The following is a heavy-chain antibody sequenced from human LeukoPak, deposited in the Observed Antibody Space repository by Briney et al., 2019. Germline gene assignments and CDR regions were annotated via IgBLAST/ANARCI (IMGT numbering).Heavy chain of an antibody. V-gene: IGHV3-74*01. CDR2: IKSDGNSA. Sequence: PGGSLRLSCAASGFTFNTFWMHWVRQAPGKGLVGVSLIKSDGNSAYYADSVKGRFTISRDDAKNTLFLQMNSLRAEDTAVYYCARVGGGNSMARAFDIWGQGTMVTVSS. CDR3: ARVGGGNSMARAFDI. CDR1: GFTFNTFW. D-gene: IGHD4-23*01. J-gene: IGHJ3*02.